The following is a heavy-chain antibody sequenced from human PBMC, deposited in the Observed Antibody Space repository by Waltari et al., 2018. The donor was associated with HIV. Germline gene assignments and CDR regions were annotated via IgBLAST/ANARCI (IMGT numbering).Heavy chain of an antibody. Sequence: QVQLVQSGAEVKKPGASVTVSCKASGYIFTGYYMHWVRQAPGQGLEWMGWINPNSGGTNDAQKCQGRVTMTRDTSISTAYMELSRLRSDDTAVYYCAQYYDILTGYLSSDYWGQGTLVTVSS. CDR2: INPNSGGT. V-gene: IGHV1-2*02. CDR1: GYIFTGYY. CDR3: AQYYDILTGYLSSDY. J-gene: IGHJ4*02. D-gene: IGHD3-9*01.